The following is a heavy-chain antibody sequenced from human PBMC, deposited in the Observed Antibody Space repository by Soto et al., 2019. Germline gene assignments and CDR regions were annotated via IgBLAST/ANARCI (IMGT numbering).Heavy chain of an antibody. CDR1: GGSFSGYY. CDR3: ARSRAVAGTKYFDY. Sequence: SETLSLTCAAYGGSFSGYYWSWIRQPPGKGLEWIGEINHSGSTNYNPSLKSRVTISVDTSKNQFSLKLSSVTAADTAVYYCARSRAVAGTKYFDYWGQGTLVTVSS. J-gene: IGHJ4*02. V-gene: IGHV4-34*01. CDR2: INHSGST. D-gene: IGHD6-19*01.